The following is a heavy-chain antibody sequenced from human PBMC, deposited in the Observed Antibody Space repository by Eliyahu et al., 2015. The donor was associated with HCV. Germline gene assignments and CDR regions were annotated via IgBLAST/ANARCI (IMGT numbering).Heavy chain of an antibody. V-gene: IGHV1-2*02. CDR3: ARGGVAARPGLFFP. CDR2: INPNSGGT. Sequence: EVKKPGASVKVSCKASGYTFTGYYMHWVRQAPGQGLEWMGWINPNSGGTNYAQKFQGQGHHDQGPVHRPAYMELSRLRSDDTAVYYCARGGVAARPGLFFPWGQGTLVTVSS. J-gene: IGHJ5*02. CDR1: GYTFTGYY. D-gene: IGHD6-6*01.